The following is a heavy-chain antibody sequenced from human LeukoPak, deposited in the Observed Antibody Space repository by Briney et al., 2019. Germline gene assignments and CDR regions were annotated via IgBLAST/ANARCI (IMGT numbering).Heavy chain of an antibody. V-gene: IGHV3-23*01. J-gene: IGHJ4*02. CDR2: ISGNGAVT. Sequence: GGSLRLSCAASGFTLRSYAMSWVRQAPGKGLEWVSSISGNGAVTSYADSVKGRFTISRDTSKNTLYLQMNSLRAEDTAVYYCATTYYDFWSGYFAFDYWGQGTLVTVSS. D-gene: IGHD3-3*01. CDR1: GFTLRSYA. CDR3: ATTYYDFWSGYFAFDY.